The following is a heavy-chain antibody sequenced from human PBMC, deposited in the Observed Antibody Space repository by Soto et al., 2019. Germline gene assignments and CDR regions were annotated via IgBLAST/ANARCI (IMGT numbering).Heavy chain of an antibody. D-gene: IGHD2-21*02. Sequence: SETLSLTCTVSGGSIRTADYYWTWIRQLPGKGLEWIGYIYYSGTTYYNPSLESRLTISVDTSKSQFSLKLNSVTAADRAVSYCARRDGSDPYYFDYSGLRSVATVSS. V-gene: IGHV4-31*03. J-gene: IGHJ4*02. CDR3: ARRDGSDPYYFDY. CDR1: GGSIRTADYY. CDR2: IYYSGTT.